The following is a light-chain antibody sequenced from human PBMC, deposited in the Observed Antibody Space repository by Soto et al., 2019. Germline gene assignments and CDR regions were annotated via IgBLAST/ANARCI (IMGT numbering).Light chain of an antibody. Sequence: EIVMTQSPATLSVFPGERATLSFRASQTVSSNLAWYQQKPGQAPRLLTYGASTRATGIPVRFSGSGSGTDFTLTISRLEPEDFAVYYCQQYGSSPWTFGLGTKVDIK. CDR2: GAS. CDR1: QTVSSN. J-gene: IGKJ1*01. V-gene: IGKV3-20*01. CDR3: QQYGSSPWT.